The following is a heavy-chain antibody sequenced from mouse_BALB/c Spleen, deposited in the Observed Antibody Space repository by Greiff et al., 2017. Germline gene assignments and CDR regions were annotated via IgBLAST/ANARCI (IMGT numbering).Heavy chain of an antibody. CDR3: ARMAGGYGVDY. Sequence: VQLKQSGAELVKPGASVKLSCTASGFNIKDTYMHWVKQRPEQGLEWIGRIDPANGNTKYDPKFQGKATITADTSSNTAYLQLSSLTSEDTAVYYCARMAGGYGVDYWGQGTSVTVSS. D-gene: IGHD1-1*02. CDR2: IDPANGNT. J-gene: IGHJ4*01. V-gene: IGHV14-3*02. CDR1: GFNIKDTY.